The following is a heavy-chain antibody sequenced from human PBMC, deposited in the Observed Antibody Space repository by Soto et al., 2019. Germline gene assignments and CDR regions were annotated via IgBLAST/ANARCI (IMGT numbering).Heavy chain of an antibody. V-gene: IGHV4-39*01. CDR2: IYYSGST. CDR3: ARLVVGAAAGTYYYYYMDV. CDR1: GGSISSSSYY. Sequence: PSETLSLTCTVSGGSISSSSYYWGWIRQPPGKGLEWIGSIYYSGSTYYNPSLKSRVTISVDTSKNQFSLKLSSVTAADTAVYYCARLVVGAAAGTYYYYYMDVWDKGTTVT. J-gene: IGHJ6*03. D-gene: IGHD6-13*01.